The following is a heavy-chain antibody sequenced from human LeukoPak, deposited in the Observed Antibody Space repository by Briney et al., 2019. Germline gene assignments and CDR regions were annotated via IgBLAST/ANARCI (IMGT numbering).Heavy chain of an antibody. J-gene: IGHJ4*02. D-gene: IGHD5-18*01. CDR2: IWYDGSNK. Sequence: GRSLRLSCAASGFTFSSYGMHWVRQAPGKGLEWVAVIWYDGSNKYYADSVKGRFTISRDNSKNTLYLQMNSLRAEDTAVYYCARDVTFQRGYSYGHQPGYFDYWGQGTLVTVS. CDR3: ARDVTFQRGYSYGHQPGYFDY. V-gene: IGHV3-33*01. CDR1: GFTFSSYG.